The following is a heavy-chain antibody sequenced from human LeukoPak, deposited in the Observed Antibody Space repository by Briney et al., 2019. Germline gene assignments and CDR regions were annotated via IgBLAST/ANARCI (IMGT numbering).Heavy chain of an antibody. J-gene: IGHJ6*03. CDR3: ARDRGRYYMDV. D-gene: IGHD6-25*01. V-gene: IGHV3-13*01. Sequence: PGGSLRLSCAASGFTFSSYDMHWVRQPTGKGLEWVSAIGTAGDTYYSHSVKGRFTISRENAKNSLYLHMNSLRAGDTAVYYCARDRGRYYMDVWGKGTTVTISS. CDR2: IGTAGDT. CDR1: GFTFSSYD.